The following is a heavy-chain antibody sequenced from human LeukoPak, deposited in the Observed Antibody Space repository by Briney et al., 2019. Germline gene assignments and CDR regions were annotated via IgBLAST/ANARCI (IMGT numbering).Heavy chain of an antibody. J-gene: IGHJ4*02. D-gene: IGHD5-12*01. V-gene: IGHV4-59*01. CDR2: IYHSGDT. Sequence: SETLSLTCTVSGGSISTYYWSWIRQPPGKGLEWIGYIYHSGDTKYNPSLKSRVTISVDTSKNQFSLRLRSVTAADTAVYYCAREGYSGHDFIYWGQGTLVTVSS. CDR1: GGSISTYY. CDR3: AREGYSGHDFIY.